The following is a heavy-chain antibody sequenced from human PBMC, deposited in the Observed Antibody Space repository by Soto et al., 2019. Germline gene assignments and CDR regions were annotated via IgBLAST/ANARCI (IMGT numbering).Heavy chain of an antibody. J-gene: IGHJ2*01. D-gene: IGHD5-12*01. Sequence: QVQLVQSGAEVKKPGSSVTVSCKASGGTFSSYTISWVRQAPGQGLEWMGGIIPIFGAANYAQKFQGRVTITAADPTSTAYRELSSLRSEDTAVYYCARGNHRWLQLWYFDLWGRGTLVTVSS. V-gene: IGHV1-69*12. CDR3: ARGNHRWLQLWYFDL. CDR2: IIPIFGAA. CDR1: GGTFSSYT.